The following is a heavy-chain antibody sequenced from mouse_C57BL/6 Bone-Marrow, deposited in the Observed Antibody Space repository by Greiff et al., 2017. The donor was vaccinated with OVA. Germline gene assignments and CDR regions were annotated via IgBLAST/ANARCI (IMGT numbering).Heavy chain of an antibody. J-gene: IGHJ4*01. CDR2: IDPETGGT. CDR3: TRGYSNYYAMDY. CDR1: GYTFTDYE. Sequence: QVQLQQSGAELVRPGASVTLSCKASGYTFTDYEMHWVKQTPVHGLEWIGAIDPETGGTAYNQKFKGKAILTADKSSSTAYMELRNLTSEDSAVYYCTRGYSNYYAMDYGGQGTAATVTA. V-gene: IGHV1-15*01. D-gene: IGHD2-5*01.